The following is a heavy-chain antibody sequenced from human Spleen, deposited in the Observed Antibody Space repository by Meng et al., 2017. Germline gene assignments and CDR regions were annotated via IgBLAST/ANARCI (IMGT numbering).Heavy chain of an antibody. Sequence: SETLSLTRTVSGGSISSYYWSWIRQPAAKGLEWIGRIYSSGSTNYNPSLKSRVTMSEDTSKNHFSLKLSSVTAADTAVYYCAGGGYSSGSGWRALDVWGQGTMVTVSS. V-gene: IGHV4-4*07. J-gene: IGHJ3*01. CDR1: GGSISSYY. D-gene: IGHD6-19*01. CDR3: AGGGYSSGSGWRALDV. CDR2: IYSSGST.